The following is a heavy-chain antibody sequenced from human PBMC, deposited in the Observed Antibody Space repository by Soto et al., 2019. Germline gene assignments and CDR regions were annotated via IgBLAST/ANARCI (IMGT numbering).Heavy chain of an antibody. CDR1: GYTFTSYD. V-gene: IGHV1-8*01. CDR2: MNPNSGNT. CDR3: ATNSYSNYYYYYMDV. D-gene: IGHD4-4*01. Sequence: ASVKVSCQASGYTFTSYDINWVRQATGQGLEWMGWMNPNSGNTGYAQKFQGRVTMTRNTSISTAYMELSSLRSEDTAVYYCATNSYSNYYYYYMDVWGKGTTVTVSS. J-gene: IGHJ6*03.